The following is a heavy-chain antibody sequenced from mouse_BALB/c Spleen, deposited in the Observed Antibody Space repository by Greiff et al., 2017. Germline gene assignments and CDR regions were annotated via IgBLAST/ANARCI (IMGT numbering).Heavy chain of an antibody. V-gene: IGHV5-12-1*01. CDR2: ISSGGGST. CDR1: GFAFSSYD. D-gene: IGHD1-1*02. J-gene: IGHJ4*01. Sequence: EVQLVESGGGLVKPGGSLKLSCAASGFAFSSYDMSWVRQTPEKRLEWVAYISSGGGSTYYPDTVKGRFTISRDNAKNTLYLQMSSLKSEDTAMYYCARHGGTLMDYWGQGTSVTVSS. CDR3: ARHGGTLMDY.